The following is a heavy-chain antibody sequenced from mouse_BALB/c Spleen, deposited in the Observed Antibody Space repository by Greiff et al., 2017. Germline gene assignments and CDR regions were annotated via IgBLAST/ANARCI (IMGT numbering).Heavy chain of an antibody. CDR2: ISYDGSN. J-gene: IGHJ4*01. D-gene: IGHD1-1*01. CDR3: ARIYYYGSSYDYYAMDY. Sequence: EVQRVESGPGLVKPSQSLSLTCSVTGYSITSGYYWNWIRQFPGNKLEWMGYISYDGSNNYNPSLKNRISITRDTSKNQFFLKLNSVTTEDTATYYCARIYYYGSSYDYYAMDYWGQGTSVTVSS. V-gene: IGHV3-6*02. CDR1: GYSITSGYY.